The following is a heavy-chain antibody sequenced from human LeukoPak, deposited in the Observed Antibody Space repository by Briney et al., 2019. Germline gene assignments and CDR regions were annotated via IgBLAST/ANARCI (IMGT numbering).Heavy chain of an antibody. J-gene: IGHJ5*02. D-gene: IGHD3-9*01. Sequence: KCSETLSLTCAVYGGSFSGYYWSWIRQPPGKGLEWIGEINHSGSTYYNPSLKSRVTISVDTSKNQFSLKLSSVTAADTAVYYCARGGKILRYFDWSTNWFDPWGQGTLVTVSS. CDR1: GGSFSGYY. CDR2: INHSGST. V-gene: IGHV4-34*01. CDR3: ARGGKILRYFDWSTNWFDP.